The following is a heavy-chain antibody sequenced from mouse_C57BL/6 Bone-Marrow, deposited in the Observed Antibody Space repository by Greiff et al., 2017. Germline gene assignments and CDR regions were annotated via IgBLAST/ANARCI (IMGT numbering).Heavy chain of an antibody. J-gene: IGHJ3*01. CDR2: IYPGSGNT. CDR1: GYSFTSYY. V-gene: IGHV1-66*01. D-gene: IGHD2-4*01. CDR3: ARGGLRAWFAY. Sequence: VQLQQSGPELVKPGASVKISCKASGYSFTSYYIHWVKQRPGQGLEWIGWIYPGSGNTKYNEKFKGKATLTADPSSSTAYMQISSLTSEDSAVYYCARGGLRAWFAYWGEKALVTVSA.